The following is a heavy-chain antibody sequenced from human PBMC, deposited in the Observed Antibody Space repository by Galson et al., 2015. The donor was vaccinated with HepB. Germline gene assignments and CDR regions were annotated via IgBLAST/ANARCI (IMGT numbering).Heavy chain of an antibody. D-gene: IGHD1-26*01. Sequence: SLRLSCAASGFTFSNYWMHWVRQVPGKGLVWVSRINGDGGSTSYADSVKGRFTISRDNAKNTLYLQMNSLRAEDMAVYYCARGDLSGSKYADLTYWGQGTLVTVSS. CDR2: INGDGGST. CDR1: GFTFSNYW. J-gene: IGHJ4*02. CDR3: ARGDLSGSKYADLTY. V-gene: IGHV3-74*01.